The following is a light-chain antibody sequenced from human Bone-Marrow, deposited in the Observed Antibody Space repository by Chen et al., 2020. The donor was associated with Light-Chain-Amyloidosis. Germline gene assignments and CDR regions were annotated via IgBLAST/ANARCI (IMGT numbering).Light chain of an antibody. Sequence: SYVLTQPSSVSAAPGQTAPIACGGTNIGSPRVLCYQQTPGQAPLLVVYDDSDRPSGIPERLSGSNSGNTATLTISRVEAGEEADYYCQVWDRSSDRPVFGGGTKLTV. CDR2: DDS. CDR1: NIGSPR. CDR3: QVWDRSSDRPV. J-gene: IGLJ3*02. V-gene: IGLV3-21*02.